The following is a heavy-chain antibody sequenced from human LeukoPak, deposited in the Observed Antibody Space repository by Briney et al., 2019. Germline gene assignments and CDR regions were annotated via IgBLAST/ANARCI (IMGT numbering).Heavy chain of an antibody. D-gene: IGHD3-22*01. Sequence: PSETLSLTCTVSGGSIRSGSHYWAWIRQPPGKGLEWIGSIYYSGSTYHNPSLENRVTISIDTSKNHFSLKLSSLSAADTSVYYCAKRDDSGGNLVDLWGQGTLVTVS. V-gene: IGHV4-39*02. CDR1: GGSIRSGSHY. CDR2: IYYSGST. J-gene: IGHJ4*02. CDR3: AKRDDSGGNLVDL.